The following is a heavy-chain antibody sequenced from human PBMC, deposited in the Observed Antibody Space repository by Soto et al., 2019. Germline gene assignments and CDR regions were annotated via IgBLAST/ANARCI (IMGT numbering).Heavy chain of an antibody. CDR3: VRRHVSATGIDWFDP. Sequence: ASVKVSCRPSGYTFTSYGIHWVRQAPGQRLEWMGWINAANGDTKYSPKFQGRVTITRDTSASTAYMELSSLRSEDTAVYYCVRRHVSATGIDWFDPWGQGTLVTVS. D-gene: IGHD6-13*01. J-gene: IGHJ5*02. V-gene: IGHV1-3*01. CDR1: GYTFTSYG. CDR2: INAANGDT.